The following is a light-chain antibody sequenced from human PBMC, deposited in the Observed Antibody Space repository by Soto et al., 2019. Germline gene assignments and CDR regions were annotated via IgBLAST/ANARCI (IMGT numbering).Light chain of an antibody. CDR3: QQRDKWPRT. V-gene: IGKV3-11*01. J-gene: IGKJ2*01. CDR2: GAS. Sequence: EIVLTQSPATLSLSPGERATLSCRASQSVGSYLAWYQHKPGQAPRLLIYGASNRATDIPGRFSGRGSGTDFTLTIRSLESGDSAVYYCQQRDKWPRTFGQGTKLEIK. CDR1: QSVGSY.